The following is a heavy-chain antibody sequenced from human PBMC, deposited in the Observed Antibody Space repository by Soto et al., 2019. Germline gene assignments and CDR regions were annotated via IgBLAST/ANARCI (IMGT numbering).Heavy chain of an antibody. CDR1: GFTLSNSG. CDR3: ASEGQDSISGYFAH. Sequence: HPGGSLRLSCAASGFTLSNSGMHWVRQAPGKGLEWVALISYNENSKYYSESVKGRFTVSRDNSKNTLFLQMNRLTPEDTAVYFCASEGQDSISGYFAHWGQGALVTVSS. J-gene: IGHJ4*02. D-gene: IGHD3-10*01. CDR2: ISYNENSK. V-gene: IGHV3-30*03.